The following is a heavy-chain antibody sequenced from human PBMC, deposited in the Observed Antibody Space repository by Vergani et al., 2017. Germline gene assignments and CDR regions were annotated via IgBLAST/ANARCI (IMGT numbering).Heavy chain of an antibody. CDR2: ISSSSSYI. J-gene: IGHJ3*02. Sequence: EVQLVESGGGLVKPGGSLRLSCAASGFTFSSYSMNWVRQAPGKGLEWVSSISSSSSYIYYADSVKGRFTISRDNAKNSLYLQMNSLRAEDTAVYYCARGKAGAAGAFDIWGQGTMVTVSS. D-gene: IGHD3-10*01. CDR3: ARGKAGAAGAFDI. V-gene: IGHV3-21*01. CDR1: GFTFSSYS.